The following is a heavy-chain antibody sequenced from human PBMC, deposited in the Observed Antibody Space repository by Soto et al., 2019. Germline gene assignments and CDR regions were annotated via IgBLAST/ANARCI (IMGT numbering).Heavy chain of an antibody. CDR1: GYSLTSYW. J-gene: IGHJ3*02. Sequence: GESLKIPCKGSGYSLTSYWIAWVRQMPGKGLEWMGIIYPGDSDTRYSASFQGQVTISADKSISTAYLQWSSLKASDTAMYYCATIREQAGIAVRGSFAFDMWGQGTMVTVSS. CDR2: IYPGDSDT. CDR3: ATIREQAGIAVRGSFAFDM. V-gene: IGHV5-51*01. D-gene: IGHD6-19*01.